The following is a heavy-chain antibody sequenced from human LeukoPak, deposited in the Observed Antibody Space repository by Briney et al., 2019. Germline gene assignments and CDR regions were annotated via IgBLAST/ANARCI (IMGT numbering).Heavy chain of an antibody. Sequence: GASVKVSCKASGYTFTGYYIRWVRQAPGQGLVWMGWINLNSGGTNYAQKFQGRVTMTRDTSISTAYMELSTLRFDDTAVYYCARGRAESTTPTGGWFDPWGQGTLVTVSS. J-gene: IGHJ5*02. CDR3: ARGRAESTTPTGGWFDP. V-gene: IGHV1-2*02. CDR2: INLNSGGT. CDR1: GYTFTGYY. D-gene: IGHD2-2*01.